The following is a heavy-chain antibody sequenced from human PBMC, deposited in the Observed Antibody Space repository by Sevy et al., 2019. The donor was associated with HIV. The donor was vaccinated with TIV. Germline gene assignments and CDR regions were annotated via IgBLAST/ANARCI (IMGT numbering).Heavy chain of an antibody. CDR1: GFTFSSNY. Sequence: GGSLRLSCAASGFTFSSNYMSWVRQAPGKGLEWVSVIYSGGSTYYADSVKGRFTISRDNSKNTLYLQMNSLRAEDTAVYYCARGLVAASWFDPWGQGTLVTVSS. CDR3: ARGLVAASWFDP. J-gene: IGHJ5*02. D-gene: IGHD2-15*01. V-gene: IGHV3-53*01. CDR2: IYSGGST.